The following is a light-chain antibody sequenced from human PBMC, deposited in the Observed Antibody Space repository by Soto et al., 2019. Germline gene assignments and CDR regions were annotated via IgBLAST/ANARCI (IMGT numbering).Light chain of an antibody. CDR1: QSVSSSY. Sequence: EIVLTQSPGTLSLSPGERVTLSCRASQSVSSSYLAWYQQKPGQAPRLLIYAASARATGIPARFSGSGSGTDFTLTISSLQSEDSAVYYCQQYNSWLWTFGQGTKVDIK. J-gene: IGKJ1*01. CDR2: AAS. V-gene: IGKV3-20*01. CDR3: QQYNSWLWT.